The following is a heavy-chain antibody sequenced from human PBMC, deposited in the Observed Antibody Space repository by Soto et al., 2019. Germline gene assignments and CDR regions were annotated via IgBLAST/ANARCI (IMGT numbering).Heavy chain of an antibody. J-gene: IGHJ4*01. CDR2: ISADNGNT. CDR3: ARDNSGVPCTGGRCFLGLPLDY. Sequence: ASVKVSCKASGYTFRNYGISWVRQAPGQGLEWLGWISADNGNTNYAQKIQGRVTMTTDTSTSTAYMELRSLRSDDSAVYYCARDNSGVPCTGGRCFLGLPLDYWG. CDR1: GYTFRNYG. V-gene: IGHV1-18*01. D-gene: IGHD2-15*01.